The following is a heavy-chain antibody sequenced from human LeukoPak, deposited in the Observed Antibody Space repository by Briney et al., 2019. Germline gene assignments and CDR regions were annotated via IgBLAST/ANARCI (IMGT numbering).Heavy chain of an antibody. V-gene: IGHV3-13*01. Sequence: PGGSLRLSCAASGFTFSSYDTHWVRQATGKGLEWVSAIGTAGDTYYPGSVKGRFTISRENAKNSLYLQMNSLRAGDTAVYYCARAPYGSGSLDYWGQGTLVTVSS. CDR1: GFTFSSYD. CDR2: IGTAGDT. CDR3: ARAPYGSGSLDY. D-gene: IGHD3-10*01. J-gene: IGHJ4*02.